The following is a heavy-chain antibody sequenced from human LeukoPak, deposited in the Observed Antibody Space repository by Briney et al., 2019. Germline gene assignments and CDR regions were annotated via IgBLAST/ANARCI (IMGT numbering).Heavy chain of an antibody. CDR2: INPSGGST. CDR3: ARAITVTTLRGYYMDV. CDR1: GYTFTSYY. V-gene: IGHV1-46*01. Sequence: GASVKVSCKASGYTFTSYYMHWVRQAPGQGLEWMGIINPSGGSTSYAQKFQGRVTMTRDMSTSTVYMELSSLRSEDTAVYYCARAITVTTLRGYYMDVWGKGTTVTVSS. J-gene: IGHJ6*03. D-gene: IGHD4-17*01.